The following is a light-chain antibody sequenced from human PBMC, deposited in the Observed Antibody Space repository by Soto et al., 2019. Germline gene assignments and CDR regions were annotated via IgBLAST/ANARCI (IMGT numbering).Light chain of an antibody. CDR3: QTWVTGIQI. CDR2: LNSDGSH. Sequence: QPVLTQSPSASASLGASVKLTCTLSSGHSSYAIAWHQQQSEKGPRYLMKLNSDGSHSKGDGIPDRFSGSSSGAERYLTISSLQSEDEADYYCQTWVTGIQIFGGGTQLTVL. V-gene: IGLV4-69*01. J-gene: IGLJ2*01. CDR1: SGHSSYA.